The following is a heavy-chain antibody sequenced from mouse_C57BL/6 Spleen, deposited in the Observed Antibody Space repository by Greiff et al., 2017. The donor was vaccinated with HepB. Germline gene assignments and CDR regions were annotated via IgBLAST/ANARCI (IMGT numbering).Heavy chain of an antibody. CDR3: ARTGSNYRYFDV. J-gene: IGHJ1*03. D-gene: IGHD2-5*01. CDR2: IDPSDSDT. Sequence: VQLQQPGAELVKPGASVKLSCKASGYTFTSYWMQWVKQRPGQGLEWIGEIDPSDSDTNYNQKFKGKATLTVDTSSSTAYMQLSSLTSEDSAVYYCARTGSNYRYFDVWGTGTTVTVSS. CDR1: GYTFTSYW. V-gene: IGHV1-50*01.